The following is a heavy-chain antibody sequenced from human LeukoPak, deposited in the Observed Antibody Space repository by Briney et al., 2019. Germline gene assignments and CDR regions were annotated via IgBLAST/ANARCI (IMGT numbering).Heavy chain of an antibody. CDR1: GFTFSSYA. CDR2: ISGSGGGT. J-gene: IGHJ4*02. CDR3: AKNLGVAAHDY. Sequence: GGSLRLSCAASGFTFSSYAMTWVRQAPGKGLEWVSAISGSGGGTYYADSVKGRFTISRDNSKNSLYLQMNSLRAEGTAVYYCAKNLGVAAHDYWGQGTLVTVSS. D-gene: IGHD6-19*01. V-gene: IGHV3-23*01.